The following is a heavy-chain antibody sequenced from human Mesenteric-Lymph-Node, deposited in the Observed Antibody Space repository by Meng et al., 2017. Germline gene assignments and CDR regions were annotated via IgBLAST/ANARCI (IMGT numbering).Heavy chain of an antibody. CDR2: INHSGST. CDR1: GGSFSGYY. J-gene: IGHJ6*02. Sequence: SETLSLTCAVYGGSFSGYYWSWIRQPPGKGLEWIGEINHSGSTNYNPSLKSRVTISVDTSKNQFSLTLSSVTAADTAVYYCARGRYCSSTSCYERKYYGMDVWGQGTTVTVSS. D-gene: IGHD2-2*01. CDR3: ARGRYCSSTSCYERKYYGMDV. V-gene: IGHV4-34*01.